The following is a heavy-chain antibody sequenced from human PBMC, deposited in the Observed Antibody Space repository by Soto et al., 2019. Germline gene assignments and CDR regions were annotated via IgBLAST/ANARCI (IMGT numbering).Heavy chain of an antibody. Sequence: SETLSLTCTVSGGSISSSSYYWGWIRQPPEKGLEWIGSIYYRGSTYYNQSLKNRVTKAVDTSKNQFSLKLSSVTAADTAVYYCARRSNYYGSGSYSYGMDVWGQGTTVT. CDR3: ARRSNYYGSGSYSYGMDV. J-gene: IGHJ6*02. D-gene: IGHD3-10*01. CDR1: GGSISSSSYY. CDR2: IYYRGST. V-gene: IGHV4-39*01.